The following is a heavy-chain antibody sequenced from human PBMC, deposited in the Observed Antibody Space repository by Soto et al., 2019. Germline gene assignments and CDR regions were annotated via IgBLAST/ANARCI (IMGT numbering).Heavy chain of an antibody. J-gene: IGHJ6*02. CDR1: GYTFTIYG. Sequence: GAAVKVSCKASGYTFTIYGISWVRQAPGQGLEWMGWISAYNGNTNYAQKLQGRVTMTTDTSTSTAYMELRSLRSDDTAVYYCARDQGAGSSSWINYYYYGMDVWGQGTTVTVSS. V-gene: IGHV1-18*01. CDR3: ARDQGAGSSSWINYYYYGMDV. CDR2: ISAYNGNT. D-gene: IGHD6-13*01.